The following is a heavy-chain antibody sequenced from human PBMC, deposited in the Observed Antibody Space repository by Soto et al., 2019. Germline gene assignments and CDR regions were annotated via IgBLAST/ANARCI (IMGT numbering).Heavy chain of an antibody. CDR1: GFTFSSYS. V-gene: IGHV3-21*01. D-gene: IGHD2-2*01. CDR3: ARVLYCSSTSCGSFDY. Sequence: EVQLVESGGGLVKPGGSLRLSCAASGFTFSSYSMNWVRQAPGKGLEWVSSISSSSSYIYYADSVKGRFTISRDNAKNSLYLQMNSLRAEDTAVYYCARVLYCSSTSCGSFDYWGQGTLVTVSS. J-gene: IGHJ4*02. CDR2: ISSSSSYI.